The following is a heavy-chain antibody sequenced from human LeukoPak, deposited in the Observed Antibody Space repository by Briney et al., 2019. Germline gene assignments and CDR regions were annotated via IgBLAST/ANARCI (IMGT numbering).Heavy chain of an antibody. CDR1: GFTFSSYW. CDR3: ARDLRSNGDYYFDY. J-gene: IGHJ4*02. D-gene: IGHD4-17*01. V-gene: IGHV3-74*01. Sequence: VGSLRLSCAASGFTFSSYWMHWVRQAPGKGLVWVSRINTDGSSTSYADSVKGGFTISRDNAKNTLYLQMNSLRAEDTAVYYCARDLRSNGDYYFDYWGQGTLVTVSS. CDR2: INTDGSST.